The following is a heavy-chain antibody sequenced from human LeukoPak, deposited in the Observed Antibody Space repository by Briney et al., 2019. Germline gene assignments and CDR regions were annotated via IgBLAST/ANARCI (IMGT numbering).Heavy chain of an antibody. D-gene: IGHD3-10*01. J-gene: IGHJ4*02. CDR1: GGSISSYY. Sequence: SETLSLTCTVSGGSISSYYWSWIRQPPGKGLEWIGYIYYSGSTTYNPSLKSRVTISVDTSKNQFSLRLSSVTAADMAVYYCARDNTVVRGAWYFDSWGQGTVVTVSS. CDR2: IYYSGST. V-gene: IGHV4-59*01. CDR3: ARDNTVVRGAWYFDS.